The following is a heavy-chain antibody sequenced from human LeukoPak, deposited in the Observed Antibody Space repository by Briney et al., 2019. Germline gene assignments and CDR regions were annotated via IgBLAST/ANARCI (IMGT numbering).Heavy chain of an antibody. Sequence: GGSLRLSCAASGFTFSSNYMSWVRQAPGKGLEWVSVIYSGGSTYYADSVKGRSTISRDNSKNTLYLQMNSLRAEDTAVYYCARVTPIRYFDWLLPSYFDYWGQGTLVTVSS. CDR3: ARVTPIRYFDWLLPSYFDY. V-gene: IGHV3-53*01. D-gene: IGHD3-9*01. CDR1: GFTFSSNY. CDR2: IYSGGST. J-gene: IGHJ4*02.